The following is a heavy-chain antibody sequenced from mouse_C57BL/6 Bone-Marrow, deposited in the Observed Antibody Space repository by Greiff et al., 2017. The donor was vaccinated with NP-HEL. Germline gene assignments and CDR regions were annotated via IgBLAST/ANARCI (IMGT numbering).Heavy chain of an antibody. CDR1: GYSITSGYY. CDR3: ARPSIYYEDFDY. Sequence: ESGPGLVKPSQSLSLTCSVTGYSITSGYYWNWIRQFPGNKLEWMGYISYDGSNNYNPSLKNRISITRDTSKNQFFLKLNSVTTEDTATYYCARPSIYYEDFDYWGQGTTLTVSS. CDR2: ISYDGSN. J-gene: IGHJ2*01. D-gene: IGHD2-4*01. V-gene: IGHV3-6*01.